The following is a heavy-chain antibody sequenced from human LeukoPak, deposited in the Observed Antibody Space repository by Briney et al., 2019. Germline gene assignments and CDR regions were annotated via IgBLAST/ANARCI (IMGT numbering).Heavy chain of an antibody. J-gene: IGHJ5*02. CDR2: IVVGSGNT. D-gene: IGHD3-9*01. CDR3: AAVRYYDILTGYT. Sequence: GTSVKVSCKASGFTFTSSAVQWVRQARGQRLEWIGWIVVGSGNTNYAQKFQERVTITRDMSTSTAYMELSSLGSEDTAVYYCAAVRYYDILTGYTWGQGTLVTVSS. CDR1: GFTFTSSA. V-gene: IGHV1-58*01.